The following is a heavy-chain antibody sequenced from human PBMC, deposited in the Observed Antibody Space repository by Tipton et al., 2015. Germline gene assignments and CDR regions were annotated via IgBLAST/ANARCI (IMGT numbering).Heavy chain of an antibody. V-gene: IGHV4-38-2*01. Sequence: TLSLTCAVFGYSISSGYYWGWIRQPPGKGLEWIGSIYHSGTTYSNPSLKSRVTISVDTSKTQFSLKMSSVTASDTAVYYCARARGRHGGLFDSWGQGILVTVSS. CDR2: IYHSGTT. D-gene: IGHD4-23*01. J-gene: IGHJ4*02. CDR1: GYSISSGYY. CDR3: ARARGRHGGLFDS.